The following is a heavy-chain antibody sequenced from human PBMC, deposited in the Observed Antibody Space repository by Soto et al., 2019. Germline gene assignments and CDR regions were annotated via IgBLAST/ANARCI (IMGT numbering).Heavy chain of an antibody. V-gene: IGHV3-30*18. CDR2: ISYDGSNK. J-gene: IGHJ6*02. CDR1: GFTFSSYG. Sequence: HPGGSLRLSCAASGFTFSSYGMHWVRQAPGKGLEWVAVISYDGSNKYYADSVKGRFTISRDNSKNTLYLQMNSLRAEDTAVYYCAKEGVVPAATNEDYYYYYGMDVWGQGTTVTVSS. D-gene: IGHD2-2*01. CDR3: AKEGVVPAATNEDYYYYYGMDV.